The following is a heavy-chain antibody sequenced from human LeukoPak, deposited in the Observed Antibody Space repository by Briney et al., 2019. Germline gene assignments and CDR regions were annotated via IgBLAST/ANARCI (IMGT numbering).Heavy chain of an antibody. CDR1: GGSISSGGYY. CDR3: ARGRDTDYDFWRGSQEYFFDY. J-gene: IGHJ4*02. CDR2: IYYSGST. D-gene: IGHD3-3*01. Sequence: SETLSLTCTVSGGSISSGGYYWSWIRQHPGKGLEWIGYIYYSGSTYYNPSLKSRVTISVDTSKNQFSLKLSSVTAADTAVYYCARGRDTDYDFWRGSQEYFFDYWGQGNLVTVSS. V-gene: IGHV4-31*03.